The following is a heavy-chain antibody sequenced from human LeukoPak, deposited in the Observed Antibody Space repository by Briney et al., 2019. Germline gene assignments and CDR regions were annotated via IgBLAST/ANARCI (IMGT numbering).Heavy chain of an antibody. J-gene: IGHJ4*02. CDR3: ARGLPIYDSNGYLFDY. CDR2: ITITGTLT. Sequence: GGSLRLSCAASGFSFRGYEMSWVRQAPGKGLEWVSHITITGTLTYYVDSVQGRFTISRDNAKNSLYLQLNSLRAEDTAVYYCARGLPIYDSNGYLFDYWGQGTLVTVSS. V-gene: IGHV3-48*03. CDR1: GFSFRGYE. D-gene: IGHD3-22*01.